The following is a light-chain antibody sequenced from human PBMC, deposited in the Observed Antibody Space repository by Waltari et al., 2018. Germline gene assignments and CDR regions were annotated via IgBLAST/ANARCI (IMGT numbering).Light chain of an antibody. CDR2: EVS. Sequence: QSALTQPPSASGSPGQSVTISCTGTSSDVGAYNYVAWYQQHPGNAPKLMLFEVSKRPSGVPDRFSGSKSGNTASLTVSGLQAEDEADYYCSSYAGSNDVVFGGGTRLTVL. J-gene: IGLJ2*01. V-gene: IGLV2-8*01. CDR1: SSDVGAYNY. CDR3: SSYAGSNDVV.